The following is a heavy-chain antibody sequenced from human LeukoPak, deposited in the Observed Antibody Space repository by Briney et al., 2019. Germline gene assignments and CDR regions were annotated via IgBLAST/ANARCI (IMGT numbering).Heavy chain of an antibody. CDR2: ISGSGGST. D-gene: IGHD5-18*01. CDR1: GFTFSSYA. V-gene: IGHV3-23*01. Sequence: GGSLRLSCAASGFTFSSYAMSWVRQAPGKGLEWVSAISGSGGSTYYADSVKGRFTISRDNSKNTLYLQMNSLRAEDTAVYYCAKGYRRELWGTNWFDPWGQGTLVTVSS. CDR3: AKGYRRELWGTNWFDP. J-gene: IGHJ5*02.